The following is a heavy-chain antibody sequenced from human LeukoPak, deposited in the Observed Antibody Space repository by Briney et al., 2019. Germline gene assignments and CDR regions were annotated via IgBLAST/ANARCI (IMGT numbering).Heavy chain of an antibody. Sequence: EASVKVSCKASGYTFTTYYVHWVRQAPGQGLEWMGIINPSGGSTTYAQKFRGRLTMTRDMSTSTVYMELNSLRSEDTAVYYCARGSRPVYNLLTGKRYFDYWGQGTLLTVSS. CDR2: INPSGGST. D-gene: IGHD3-9*01. CDR3: ARGSRPVYNLLTGKRYFDY. CDR1: GYTFTTYY. V-gene: IGHV1-46*01. J-gene: IGHJ4*02.